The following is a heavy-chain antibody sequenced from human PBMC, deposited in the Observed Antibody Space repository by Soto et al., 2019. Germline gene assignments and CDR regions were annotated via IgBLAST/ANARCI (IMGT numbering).Heavy chain of an antibody. J-gene: IGHJ4*02. CDR1: GYTFSSFY. V-gene: IGHV1-46*01. Sequence: ASVKVSCKASGYTFSSFYMHWVRRAPGHGLEWMGIINPSGGGTDYAQKFQGRVTMTRDTSTSTFHMELSGLRSEDTAVYYCARDSTLAYWGQGTRVTVSS. CDR2: INPSGGGT. CDR3: ARDSTLAY.